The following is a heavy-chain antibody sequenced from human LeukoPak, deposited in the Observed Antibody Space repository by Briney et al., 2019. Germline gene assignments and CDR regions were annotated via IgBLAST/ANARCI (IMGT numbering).Heavy chain of an antibody. D-gene: IGHD5-24*01. Sequence: PGGSLRLSCAASGFTFSSYSMNWVRQAPGKGLEWVSSISSSSSYIYYADSVKGRFTISRDNAKNSLYLQTNSLRAEDTAVYYCARDRDGYNLFDYWGQGTLVTVSS. CDR2: ISSSSSYI. J-gene: IGHJ4*02. V-gene: IGHV3-21*01. CDR3: ARDRDGYNLFDY. CDR1: GFTFSSYS.